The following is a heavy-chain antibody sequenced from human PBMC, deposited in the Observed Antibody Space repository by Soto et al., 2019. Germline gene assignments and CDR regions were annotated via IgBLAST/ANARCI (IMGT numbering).Heavy chain of an antibody. V-gene: IGHV3-30-3*01. CDR2: ISYDGSNK. CDR1: GFTFSSYA. D-gene: IGHD2-2*01. J-gene: IGHJ6*01. Sequence: QVQLVESGGGVVQPGRSLRLSCAASGFTFSSYAMHWVRQAPGKGLEWVAVISYDGSNKYYADSVKGRFTISRDNSKNTLYLQMNSLRAEDTAVYYCARVDVDIVLVPAAIDYYYGMDVW. CDR3: ARVDVDIVLVPAAIDYYYGMDV.